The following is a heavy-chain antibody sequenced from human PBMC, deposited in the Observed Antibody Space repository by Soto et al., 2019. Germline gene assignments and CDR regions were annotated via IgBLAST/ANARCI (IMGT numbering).Heavy chain of an antibody. CDR1: GYSFTSYW. CDR2: IDPSDSYT. J-gene: IGHJ3*01. V-gene: IGHV5-10-1*01. Sequence: GESLKISCKASGYSFTSYWISRVRQMPGKGLEWMGRIDPSDSYTNYSPAFQGHVSISADTPISPAYLQGSSLRASATAMYYGARQDYGIGGSGYLLANAFGVWGQGA. CDR3: ARQDYGIGGSGYLLANAFGV. D-gene: IGHD2-15*01.